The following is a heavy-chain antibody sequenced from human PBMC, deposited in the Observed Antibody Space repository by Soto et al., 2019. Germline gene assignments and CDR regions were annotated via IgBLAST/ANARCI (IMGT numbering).Heavy chain of an antibody. D-gene: IGHD6-19*01. V-gene: IGHV3-23*01. J-gene: IGHJ4*02. CDR2: ISGSGVST. CDR1: GFTFSSYA. CDR3: AKEGEYSSGWENFDY. Sequence: EVQLLESGGGLVQPGGSLRLSCAASGFTFSSYAMSWVRQAPGKGLEWVSAISGSGVSTYYADSVKGRFTISRDNSKNTRYLQMNSLRAEDTAVYYCAKEGEYSSGWENFDYWGQGTLVTVSS.